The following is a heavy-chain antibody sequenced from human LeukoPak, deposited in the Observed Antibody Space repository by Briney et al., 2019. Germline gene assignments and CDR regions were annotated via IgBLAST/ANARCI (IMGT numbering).Heavy chain of an antibody. CDR2: ISAYNGNT. V-gene: IGHV1-18*01. CDR1: GYTFTSYG. Sequence: ASVKVSCKASGYTFTSYGISWVRQAPGQGLEWMGWISAYNGNTNYAQKLQGRVTMTTDTSTSTAYMELSSLRSEDTAVYYCARGPSGNYDRSYYYYYMDVWGKGTTVTVSS. CDR3: ARGPSGNYDRSYYYYYMDV. J-gene: IGHJ6*03. D-gene: IGHD4-11*01.